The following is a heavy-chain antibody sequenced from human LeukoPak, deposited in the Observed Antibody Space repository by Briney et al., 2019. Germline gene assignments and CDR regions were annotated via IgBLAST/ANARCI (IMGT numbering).Heavy chain of an antibody. Sequence: GGSLRLSCAASGFTFSSYEMNWVRQAPGKGLEWVSYISSSGSTIYYADSVKGRFTISRDNAKNSLYLQMNSLRVEDTGVYYCARMVIGAPGTVDFDCWGQGTLVTVSS. CDR1: GFTFSSYE. CDR3: ARMVIGAPGTVDFDC. CDR2: ISSSGSTI. D-gene: IGHD6-13*01. J-gene: IGHJ4*02. V-gene: IGHV3-48*03.